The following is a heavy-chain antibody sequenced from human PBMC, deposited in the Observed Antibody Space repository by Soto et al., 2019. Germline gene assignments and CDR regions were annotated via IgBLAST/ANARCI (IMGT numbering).Heavy chain of an antibody. CDR2: INNSGGST. V-gene: IGHV3-23*01. Sequence: EVQLLESGGGLVQPGGSLRLSCAASGFTFSSYAMSWVRQAPGKGLEWVSAINNSGGSTHYADSVKCRFTIARDNSKTTLYLQMNSLRAEYTAVYYCAKVPAAYYFDYWGQGTLVTVSS. J-gene: IGHJ4*02. CDR3: AKVPAAYYFDY. D-gene: IGHD6-13*01. CDR1: GFTFSSYA.